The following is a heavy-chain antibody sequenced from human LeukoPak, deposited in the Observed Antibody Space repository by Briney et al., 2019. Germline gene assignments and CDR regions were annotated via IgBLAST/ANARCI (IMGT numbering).Heavy chain of an antibody. D-gene: IGHD1-1*01. J-gene: IGHJ4*02. Sequence: SVKLSRKAFGYTITGYYIHWVRHAPAQGLEWMGWINPNNGGTNSAQKFQGRVTMTRDTSICTAYMELNRLTSDDTAVYYCGRDRHWNQGNFDYWGQGTLVTVSS. CDR1: GYTITGYY. CDR2: INPNNGGT. CDR3: GRDRHWNQGNFDY. V-gene: IGHV1-2*02.